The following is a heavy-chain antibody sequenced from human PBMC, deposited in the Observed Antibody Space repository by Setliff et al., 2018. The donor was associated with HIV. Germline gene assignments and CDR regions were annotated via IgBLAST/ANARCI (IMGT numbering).Heavy chain of an antibody. CDR1: GGSFSGYY. J-gene: IGHJ6*03. D-gene: IGHD6-19*01. V-gene: IGHV4-34*01. CDR2: INHSGST. CDR3: ARGYPGIAVAGLTYYYYYMDV. Sequence: PSETLSLTCAVYGGSFSGYYWSWIRQPPGKGLEWIGEINHSGSTNYNPSLKSRVTISVDTSKNQFSLKLSSVTAADTAVYYCARGYPGIAVAGLTYYYYYMDVWGKGTTVTVSS.